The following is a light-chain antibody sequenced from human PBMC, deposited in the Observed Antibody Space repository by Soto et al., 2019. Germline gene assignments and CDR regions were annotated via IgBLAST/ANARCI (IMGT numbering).Light chain of an antibody. J-gene: IGKJ1*01. V-gene: IGKV3-15*01. CDR3: HQYNSWPWT. CDR2: GAS. Sequence: DIVLTQSPATLSLSPGERATLSCRASQSVSNNLAWYQKKPGQPPRLLIYGASTEATNLPTRFSGSGSGTDFTLTISSLQSEDFAVYYCHQYNSWPWTFGQGTKVVIK. CDR1: QSVSNN.